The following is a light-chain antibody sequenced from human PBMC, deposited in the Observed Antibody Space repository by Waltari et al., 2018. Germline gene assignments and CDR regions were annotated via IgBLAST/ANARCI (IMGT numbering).Light chain of an antibody. J-gene: IGKJ1*01. CDR1: QSLVSSDGNTY. CDR2: KFS. V-gene: IGKV2-30*01. CDR3: MQGTHRPWT. Sequence: DVVMTQSPLSLPVTLGQPASISCRSSQSLVSSDGNTYFNWFQQRRGQSPRRLLYKFSKRDSGVPDRCSGSGSVTDVTLRINRVEAEDVGVYYCMQGTHRPWTFGQGTKVEI.